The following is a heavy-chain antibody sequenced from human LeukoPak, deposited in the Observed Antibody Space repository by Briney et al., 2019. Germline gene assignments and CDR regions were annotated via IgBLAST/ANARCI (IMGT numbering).Heavy chain of an antibody. CDR1: GFTFSSYA. Sequence: GGSLRLSCAASGFTFSSYAMSWVRQAPGKGLEWVSAISGSGGSTYYADSVKGRFTISRDNSKNTLYLQMNSLRAEDTAVYYCAKGRWELPNYYYYYMDVWGKGTTVTVSS. CDR2: ISGSGGST. V-gene: IGHV3-23*01. CDR3: AKGRWELPNYYYYYMDV. D-gene: IGHD1-26*01. J-gene: IGHJ6*03.